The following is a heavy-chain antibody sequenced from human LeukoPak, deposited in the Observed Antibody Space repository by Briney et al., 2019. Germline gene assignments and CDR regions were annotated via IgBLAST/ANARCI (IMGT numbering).Heavy chain of an antibody. V-gene: IGHV4-4*02. CDR3: ARIYGSGSYLEY. CDR1: GDSTTNNNYW. CDR2: ILGSGTT. D-gene: IGHD3-10*01. J-gene: IGHJ4*02. Sequence: SETLSLTCAVSGDSTTNNNYWWTWVRQPPRMGLEWIGEILGSGTTHYNPSLKSRVIISVDNSRNQFALKLTSVTAADTAVYYCARIYGSGSYLEYWGQGALVTVSS.